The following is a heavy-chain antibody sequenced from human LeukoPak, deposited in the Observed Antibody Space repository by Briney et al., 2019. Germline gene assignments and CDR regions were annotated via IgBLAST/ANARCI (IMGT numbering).Heavy chain of an antibody. CDR2: ISQDGSEK. CDR1: GFIFSSYW. D-gene: IGHD1-14*01. Sequence: GGSLRLSCAASGFIFSSYWMSWVRQAPGKGLEWVATISQDGSEKYYVDSLKGRFTISRDNAKNSLYLQMNSLRAEDTAVYYCARENHAKFDYWGQGTLLTVSS. CDR3: ARENHAKFDY. V-gene: IGHV3-7*04. J-gene: IGHJ4*02.